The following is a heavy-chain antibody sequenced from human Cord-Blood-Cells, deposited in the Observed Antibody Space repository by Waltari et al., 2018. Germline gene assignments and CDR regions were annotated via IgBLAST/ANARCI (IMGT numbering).Heavy chain of an antibody. CDR2: IYYSGST. CDR3: ARHRAGLWPT. V-gene: IGHV4-39*01. J-gene: IGHJ4*02. D-gene: IGHD5-18*01. Sequence: QLQLQESGPGLVKPSETLSLTCTVSGGSISSSSYYWGWIRQPPGKGLEWIGGIYYSGSTYYNPSLKSRVTISVDTSKNQFSLKLSSVTAADTAVYYCARHRAGLWPTWGQGTLVTVSS. CDR1: GGSISSSSYY.